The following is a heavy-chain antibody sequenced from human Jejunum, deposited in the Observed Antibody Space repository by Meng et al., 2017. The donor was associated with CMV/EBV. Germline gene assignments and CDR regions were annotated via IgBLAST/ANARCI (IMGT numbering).Heavy chain of an antibody. CDR3: ARGTMYCGGDCFDY. J-gene: IGHJ4*02. CDR1: GYNFNTYG. D-gene: IGHD2-21*01. CDR2: ITPYDGRT. V-gene: IGHV1-18*01. Sequence: GYNFNTYGISWVRQAPGQGLEWMGWITPYDGRTNLAHKFQDRVTMTTDTFMTTGYMELRSLRSDDTAVYYCARGTMYCGGDCFDYWGQGTLVTVSS.